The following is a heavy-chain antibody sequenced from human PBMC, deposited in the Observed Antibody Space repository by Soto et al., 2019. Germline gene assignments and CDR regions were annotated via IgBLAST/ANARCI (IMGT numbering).Heavy chain of an antibody. J-gene: IGHJ4*02. D-gene: IGHD3-10*01. Sequence: PSETLCLTCTVSGGSISSNSYYWGWIRQRPGKGLEWIGSIYYNGDTYYNPSLKSRVTISVDTSKIQFSLKLGSGTAADTAVDSCASHYYRPGSYWNFAYWGQGALATVSS. V-gene: IGHV4-39*01. CDR1: GGSISSNSYY. CDR2: IYYNGDT. CDR3: ASHYYRPGSYWNFAY.